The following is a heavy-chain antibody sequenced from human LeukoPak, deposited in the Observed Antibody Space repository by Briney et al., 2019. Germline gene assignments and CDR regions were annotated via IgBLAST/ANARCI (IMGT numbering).Heavy chain of an antibody. D-gene: IGHD2-2*01. CDR1: GFTFSSYG. CDR2: IRYDGSNK. Sequence: GGSLRLSCAASGFTFSSYGMHWVRQAPGKGLEWVAFIRYDGSNKYYADSVKGRFTISRDNSKNTLYLQMNSLRAEDTAVYYCAKDREVGNVVPAAYFDYWGQGTLVTVSS. CDR3: AKDREVGNVVPAAYFDY. V-gene: IGHV3-30*02. J-gene: IGHJ4*02.